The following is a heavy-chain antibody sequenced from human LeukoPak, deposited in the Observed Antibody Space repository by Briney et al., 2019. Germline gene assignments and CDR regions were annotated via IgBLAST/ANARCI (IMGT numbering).Heavy chain of an antibody. CDR3: AKGYVSSGSCYTSFDY. D-gene: IGHD3-10*01. J-gene: IGHJ4*02. Sequence: GGSLRLSCAASGFTFSGYAMSWVRQAPGKGLEWASVISSGGSTNYADSVKGRFTISRDNSKNTLYLQMNSLRAEDSAVYYCAKGYVSSGSCYTSFDYWGQGTLVTVSS. CDR1: GFTFSGYA. V-gene: IGHV3-23*01. CDR2: ISSGGST.